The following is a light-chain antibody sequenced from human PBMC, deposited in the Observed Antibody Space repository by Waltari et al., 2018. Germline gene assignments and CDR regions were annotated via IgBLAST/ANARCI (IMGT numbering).Light chain of an antibody. Sequence: SYALTQPPSVSVAPGNTAKITCGGNNIGNKGGHWYQQKPGQAPLLVIYDDSDRPAGIPERFSGSNSGNTATLTISRVEAGDEADYYCQVWDNRSDHIIFGGGTKLTVL. CDR2: DDS. V-gene: IGLV3-21*04. J-gene: IGLJ2*01. CDR3: QVWDNRSDHII. CDR1: NIGNKG.